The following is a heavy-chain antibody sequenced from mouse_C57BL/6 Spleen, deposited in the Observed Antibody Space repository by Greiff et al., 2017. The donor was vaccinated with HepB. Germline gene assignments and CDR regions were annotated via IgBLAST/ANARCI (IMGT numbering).Heavy chain of an antibody. CDR3: ASPYNTTGYFDV. CDR2: IDPEDGET. CDR1: GFNIKDYY. V-gene: IGHV14-2*01. J-gene: IGHJ1*03. D-gene: IGHD1-1*01. Sequence: EVQLQQSGAELVKPGASVKLSCTASGFNIKDYYMHWVKQRTEQGLEWIGRIDPEDGETKYAPKFQGKATITAYTSSNTAYLQRSSLTSEDTAVYYCASPYNTTGYFDVWGTGTTVTVAS.